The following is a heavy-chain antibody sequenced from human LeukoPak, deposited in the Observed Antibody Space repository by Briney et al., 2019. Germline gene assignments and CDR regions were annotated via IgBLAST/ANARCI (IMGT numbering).Heavy chain of an antibody. CDR3: ARDHTPYYYHYMDV. CDR1: GFTFSSYA. J-gene: IGHJ6*03. CDR2: ISYDGSNK. Sequence: PGRSLRLSCAASGFTFSSYAMHWVRQAPGKGLEWVAVISYDGSNKYYADSVKGRFTISRDNSKNTLYLQMNSLRAEDTAVYYCARDHTPYYYHYMDVWGKGTTVTVSS. V-gene: IGHV3-30*04.